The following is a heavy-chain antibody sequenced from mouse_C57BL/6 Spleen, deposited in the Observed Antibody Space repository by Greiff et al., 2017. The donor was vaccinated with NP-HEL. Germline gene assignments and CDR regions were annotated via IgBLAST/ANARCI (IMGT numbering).Heavy chain of an antibody. Sequence: VQLQQSGAELVKPGASVKISCKASGYAFSSYWMNWVKQRPGKGLEWIGQIYPGDGDTNYNGKFKGKATLTADKSSSTAYMQLSSLTSEDSAVYFCARTFHYYGSSYWYFDVWGTGTTVTVSS. CDR2: IYPGDGDT. V-gene: IGHV1-80*01. D-gene: IGHD1-1*01. J-gene: IGHJ1*03. CDR3: ARTFHYYGSSYWYFDV. CDR1: GYAFSSYW.